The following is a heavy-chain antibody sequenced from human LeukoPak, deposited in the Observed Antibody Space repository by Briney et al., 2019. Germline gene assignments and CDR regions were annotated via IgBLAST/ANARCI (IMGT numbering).Heavy chain of an antibody. Sequence: PSQTLSLTCTVSGGSTSSGEYYWSWIRHPAGKGLEWIGRIYTSGSTNYNPSLKSRVTMSVDTSKNQFSLKLSSLTAADTAVYYCARSPLHGSLEWLLGDYYYMDVWGKGTTVTVSS. CDR2: IYTSGST. J-gene: IGHJ6*03. V-gene: IGHV4-61*02. CDR1: GGSTSSGEYY. CDR3: ARSPLHGSLEWLLGDYYYMDV. D-gene: IGHD3-3*01.